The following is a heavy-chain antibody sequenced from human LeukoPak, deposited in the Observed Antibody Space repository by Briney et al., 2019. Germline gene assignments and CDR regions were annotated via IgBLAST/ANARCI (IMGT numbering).Heavy chain of an antibody. CDR2: IRSKANTYAT. CDR3: TRLEGVAYGMDV. Sequence: GGSLRLSCTASGFTFIDAWMSWVRQAPGKGLEWVGRIRSKANTYATAYAASVNGRFTISRDDSKNTAYLQMNSLKIEDTAVYYCTRLEGVAYGMDVWGQGTTVTVSS. V-gene: IGHV3-73*01. CDR1: GFTFIDAW. J-gene: IGHJ6*02.